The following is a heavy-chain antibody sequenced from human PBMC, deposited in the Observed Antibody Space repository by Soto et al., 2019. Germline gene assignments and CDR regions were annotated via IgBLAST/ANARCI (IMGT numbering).Heavy chain of an antibody. CDR3: ASERSSGWYVDY. J-gene: IGHJ4*02. CDR1: GYTFTSYD. Sequence: QVQLVQSGAEVKKPGASVKVSCKASGYTFTSYDINWVRQATGQGLEWMGWMNPNSGNTGYAQKFQGRVTMTRNTSLSTAYMELSSLRSEDTAVYYCASERSSGWYVDYWGQGTLVTVSS. D-gene: IGHD6-19*01. V-gene: IGHV1-8*01. CDR2: MNPNSGNT.